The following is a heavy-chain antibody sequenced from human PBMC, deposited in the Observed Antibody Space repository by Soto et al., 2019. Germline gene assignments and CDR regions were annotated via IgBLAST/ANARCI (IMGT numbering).Heavy chain of an antibody. V-gene: IGHV1-18*01. D-gene: IGHD5-12*01. CDR3: ARAGVAPYYYYGMDV. Sequence: QVQLVQSGAEVKKPGASVKVSCKASGYTFTRSGISWVRQAPGQGLEWMGWISTYNADTNYAQTFQGRGTMTTDTSPSTVYMELRSLRSDDTAVYYCARAGVAPYYYYGMDVWGQGTPVTVSS. CDR1: GYTFTRSG. CDR2: ISTYNADT. J-gene: IGHJ6*02.